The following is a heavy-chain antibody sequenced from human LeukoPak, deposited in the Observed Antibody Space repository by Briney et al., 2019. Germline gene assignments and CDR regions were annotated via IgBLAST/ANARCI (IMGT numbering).Heavy chain of an antibody. CDR3: VRLELRGVIGP. CDR1: GYTFSSSD. Sequence: ASVKVSCKASGYTFSSSDINWVRQARGQGFEWMGWMNPNSGNTGYAQKFQGRISMTRDTSTRTAYMELSSLVSEDTALYYCVRLELRGVIGPWGQGTLVTVSS. V-gene: IGHV1-8*01. D-gene: IGHD3-10*01. J-gene: IGHJ5*02. CDR2: MNPNSGNT.